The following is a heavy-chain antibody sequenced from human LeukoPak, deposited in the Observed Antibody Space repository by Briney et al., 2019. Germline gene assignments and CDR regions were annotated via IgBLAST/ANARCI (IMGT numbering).Heavy chain of an antibody. Sequence: SETLSLTCTVSGYSISSGYYWDWIRQPPGKGLEWIGAIYHSGSTYYNPSLRSRVTISVDTSKNQFSLKLTSLTAADTAVYYCARGILSSGWKGYGYYYYMDVWGKGTTVTISS. D-gene: IGHD6-19*01. CDR2: IYHSGST. CDR1: GYSISSGYY. V-gene: IGHV4-38-2*02. J-gene: IGHJ6*03. CDR3: ARGILSSGWKGYGYYYYMDV.